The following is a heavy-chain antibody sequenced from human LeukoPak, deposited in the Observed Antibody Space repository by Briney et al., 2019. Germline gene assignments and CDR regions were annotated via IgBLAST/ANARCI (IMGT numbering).Heavy chain of an antibody. J-gene: IGHJ5*02. Sequence: PSETLSLTCTVSGGSISSYYWSWIRQPPGKGLECIGYIYYSGSTNYNPSLRSRVTISVDTSKNEFSLKLTSVTAADTAIYYCAQSLGSGNWIGNWFDPWGQGTLVTVSS. D-gene: IGHD1-1*01. CDR1: GGSISSYY. CDR2: IYYSGST. V-gene: IGHV4-59*08. CDR3: AQSLGSGNWIGNWFDP.